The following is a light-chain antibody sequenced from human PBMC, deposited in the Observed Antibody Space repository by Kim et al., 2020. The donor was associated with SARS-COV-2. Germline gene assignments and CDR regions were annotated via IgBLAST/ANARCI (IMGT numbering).Light chain of an antibody. Sequence: PRASAPPPCRVSPSASSTHALYQQKPSQAPRLLIYGASATATGIPARFSGSGSGTEFTLTISSLQSEDFAVYYCQQYNNWPPAKYTFGQGPKLEIK. CDR1: PSASST. J-gene: IGKJ2*01. CDR2: GAS. V-gene: IGKV3-15*01. CDR3: QQYNNWPPAKYT.